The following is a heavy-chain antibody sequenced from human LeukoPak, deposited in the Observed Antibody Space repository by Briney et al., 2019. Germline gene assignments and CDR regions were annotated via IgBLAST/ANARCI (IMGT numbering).Heavy chain of an antibody. CDR1: GFTFSKYA. V-gene: IGHV3-64D*06. CDR3: VKDQHCSTISCATRTGFDL. D-gene: IGHD2-2*01. J-gene: IGHJ5*02. Sequence: PGGSMSLSCLASGFTFSKYAVHCVRPAPGKGVEFVSGFSSTGGSTNYPDSVKDRFSIYRDNSKNTLYLQMTSLRADDTAVYYCVKDQHCSTISCATRTGFDLWGQGTSVTVSS. CDR2: FSSTGGST.